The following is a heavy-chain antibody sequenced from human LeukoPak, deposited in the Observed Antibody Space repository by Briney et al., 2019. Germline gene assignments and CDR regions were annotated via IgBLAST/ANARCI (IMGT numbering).Heavy chain of an antibody. J-gene: IGHJ4*02. Sequence: SETLSLTCTVYGGSFSGYYWSWIRQPPGKGLEWIGEINHSGRTNFNPSLKSRVTVALDTSKNQFSLKLTSVTAADTAVYYCAREGVYYYGSGSYIIFDYWGQGTLVTVSS. D-gene: IGHD3-10*01. V-gene: IGHV4-34*01. CDR3: AREGVYYYGSGSYIIFDY. CDR2: INHSGRT. CDR1: GGSFSGYY.